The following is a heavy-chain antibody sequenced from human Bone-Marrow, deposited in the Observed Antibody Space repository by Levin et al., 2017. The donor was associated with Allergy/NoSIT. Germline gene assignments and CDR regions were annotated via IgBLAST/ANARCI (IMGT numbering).Heavy chain of an antibody. D-gene: IGHD6-13*01. CDR2: IRSSSSYT. J-gene: IGHJ6*02. Sequence: GESLKISCAASGFTISDYYMSWIRQAPGKGLEWVSYIRSSSSYTNHADFVEGRFTISRDNAKNSLFLQMNSLRAEDTAVYYGARESGQLGYYNYYGMDVWGQGTTVTVSS. CDR1: GFTISDYY. V-gene: IGHV3-11*05. CDR3: ARESGQLGYYNYYGMDV.